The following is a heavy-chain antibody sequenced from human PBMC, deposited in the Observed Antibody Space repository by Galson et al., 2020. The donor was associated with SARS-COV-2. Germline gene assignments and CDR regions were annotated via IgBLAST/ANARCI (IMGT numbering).Heavy chain of an antibody. V-gene: IGHV2-70*01. D-gene: IGHD1-1*01. J-gene: IGHJ5*02. CDR2: IDWADDK. CDR3: ARVIQGTGTTGWFDP. CDR1: GFSLSTGGMS. Sequence: SGPTLVKPTQTLTLTCTFSGFSLSTGGMSVTWIRQPPGKALEWLAVIDWADDKYYSTSLKTRLTISKDTSKNQVVLTMTNMDPVDTATYYGARVIQGTGTTGWFDPWGQGTLVTVSS.